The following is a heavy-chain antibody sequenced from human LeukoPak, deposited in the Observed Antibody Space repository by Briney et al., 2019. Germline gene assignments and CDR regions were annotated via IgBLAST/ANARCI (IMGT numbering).Heavy chain of an antibody. V-gene: IGHV1-2*02. D-gene: IGHD5-24*01. Sequence: ASVKVSCKASGYTFTAYYLHWVRQAPGQRLEWMGWINPNSGGTNYAQNFQGRVTMTRDTSISTVYMELSSLRSDDTAVYYCARGGDGNRRDFDYWGQGTLVTVSS. CDR2: INPNSGGT. CDR1: GYTFTAYY. CDR3: ARGGDGNRRDFDY. J-gene: IGHJ4*02.